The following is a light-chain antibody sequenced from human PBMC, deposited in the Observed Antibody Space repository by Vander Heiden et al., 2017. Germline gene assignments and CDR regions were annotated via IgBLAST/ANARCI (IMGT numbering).Light chain of an antibody. V-gene: IGKV3-11*01. CDR3: QQRVSGPPSIT. Sequence: EIVLTQSPATLSLSPGERATLSCRASQTVTRYLAWYQQKPGQAPRLLIYDASNRATGIPARFSGSGSGTDFSLTISSLEPEDFAVYYCQQRVSGPPSITFGQGTLMEIK. CDR1: QTVTRY. CDR2: DAS. J-gene: IGKJ5*01.